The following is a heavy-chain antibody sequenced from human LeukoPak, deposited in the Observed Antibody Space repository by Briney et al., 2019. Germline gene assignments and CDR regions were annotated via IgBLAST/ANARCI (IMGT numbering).Heavy chain of an antibody. J-gene: IGHJ4*02. CDR2: IYYSGST. V-gene: IGHV4-59*01. CDR1: GGSISSYY. CDR3: ARGIAAAGTSFDY. D-gene: IGHD6-13*01. Sequence: SETLSLTCTVSGGSISSYYWSWIRQPPGKGLEWIGYIYYSGSTNHNPSLKSRVTISVDTSKNQFSLKLSSVTAADTAVYYCARGIAAAGTSFDYWGQGTLVTVSS.